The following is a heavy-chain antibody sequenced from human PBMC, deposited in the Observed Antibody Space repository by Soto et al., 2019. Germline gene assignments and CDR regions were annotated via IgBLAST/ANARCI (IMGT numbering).Heavy chain of an antibody. CDR1: GGSISSGGYS. CDR3: ARDPGL. V-gene: IGHV4-30-2*01. CDR2: IYHSGST. J-gene: IGHJ2*01. Sequence: QLQLQESGSGLVKPSQTLSLTCAVSGGSISSGGYSWSWIRQPPGKGLEWIGYIYHSGSTYNNPTLKRRVTISVPRSKNQFSLKLCSLTAADTAVYHCARDPGLWGRGTPVPVSS.